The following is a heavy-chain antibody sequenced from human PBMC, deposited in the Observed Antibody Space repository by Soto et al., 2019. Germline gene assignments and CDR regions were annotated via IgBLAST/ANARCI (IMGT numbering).Heavy chain of an antibody. CDR3: ARAGRWLRRYYFDY. D-gene: IGHD5-12*01. CDR2: INHSGST. J-gene: IGHJ4*02. V-gene: IGHV4-34*01. CDR1: GGSFSGYY. Sequence: QVQLQQWGAGLLKPSETLSLTCAVYGGSFSGYYWSWIRQPPGKGLEWIGEINHSGSTKYNPSLKIRVTISVDTSKNQFSLKLSSVTAADTAVYYCARAGRWLRRYYFDYWGQGTLVTISS.